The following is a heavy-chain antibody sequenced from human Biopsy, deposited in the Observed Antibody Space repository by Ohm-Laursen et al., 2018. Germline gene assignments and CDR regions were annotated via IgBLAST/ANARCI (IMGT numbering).Heavy chain of an antibody. CDR2: IYPGGST. CDR1: GGDINNYY. CDR3: ASVVLGPTNDAFDL. D-gene: IGHD3-22*01. Sequence: SETLSFTCNVSGGDINNYYWSWIRQPAGKGLEWIGRIYPGGSTNYNPSLKSRVTMSVDTSKKQLPLRLRSVTAADTAMYYCASVVLGPTNDAFDLWGQGTMVVVSS. J-gene: IGHJ3*01. V-gene: IGHV4-4*07.